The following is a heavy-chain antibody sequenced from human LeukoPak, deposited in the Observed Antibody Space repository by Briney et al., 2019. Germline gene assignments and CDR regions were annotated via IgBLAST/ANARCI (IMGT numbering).Heavy chain of an antibody. CDR3: ARDMGGSGLQNSRDY. D-gene: IGHD6-19*01. CDR1: GFTFSNYT. Sequence: GGSLRLSCAASGFTFSNYTLNWVRQAPGKGLEWVSVIYSGGSTYYADSVKGRFTISRDNAKNTLYLQMNSLRAEDTAVYYCARDMGGSGLQNSRDYWGQGTLVTVSS. J-gene: IGHJ4*02. CDR2: IYSGGST. V-gene: IGHV3-66*01.